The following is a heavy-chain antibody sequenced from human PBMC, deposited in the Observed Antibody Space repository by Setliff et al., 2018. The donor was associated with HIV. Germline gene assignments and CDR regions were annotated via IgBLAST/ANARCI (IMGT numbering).Heavy chain of an antibody. CDR2: ISASGGSK. D-gene: IGHD6-13*01. CDR3: ARARPRQLVSSTPPDYFDY. V-gene: IGHV3-23*01. CDR1: GFTFSTYA. Sequence: GESLKISCASSGFTFSTYAMSWVRQAPGKGLEWVSSISASGGSKYYADSVKGRFTISRDNSKNTLYLQMSSLRAEDTAVYYCARARPRQLVSSTPPDYFDYWGQGTLVTVSS. J-gene: IGHJ4*02.